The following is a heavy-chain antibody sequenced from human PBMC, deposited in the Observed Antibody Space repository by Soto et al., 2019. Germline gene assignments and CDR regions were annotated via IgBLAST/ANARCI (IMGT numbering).Heavy chain of an antibody. D-gene: IGHD2-15*01. Sequence: SEPLSLTCTVSGGSIFRSYWNWIRQPPGKGLEWIGNVYYSGSNNYKPSLKSRITISVDTSKNQFSLKLSSVTAADTAVYYCARVPAASSWFDAWGQGTMVTLSS. J-gene: IGHJ5*02. V-gene: IGHV4-59*01. CDR1: GGSIFRSY. CDR2: VYYSGSN. CDR3: ARVPAASSWFDA.